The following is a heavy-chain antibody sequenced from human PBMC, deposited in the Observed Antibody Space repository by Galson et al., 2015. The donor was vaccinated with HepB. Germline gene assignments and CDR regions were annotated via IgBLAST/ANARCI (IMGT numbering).Heavy chain of an antibody. V-gene: IGHV4-59*08. CDR1: GGSISSYH. CDR3: ARSDYYYYYMDV. J-gene: IGHJ6*03. Sequence: ETLSLTCTVSGGSISSYHWSWIRQPPGKGLEWIGYIYYDGSTNYNPSLKSRVTFSVDTSKNQVSLKLSSVTAADTATYYCARSDYYYYYMDVWGNGTTVTVSS. CDR2: IYYDGST.